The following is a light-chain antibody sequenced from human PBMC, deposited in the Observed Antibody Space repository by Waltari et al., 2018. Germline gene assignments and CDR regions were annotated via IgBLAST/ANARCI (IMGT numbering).Light chain of an antibody. V-gene: IGLV2-23*01. Sequence: QSALTQPASVSGSPGQSITISCTGTSSDVGSYNLVSWYLHHPGKAPKLMIYEGSKRPSGVSNRFSGSKSGNTASLTISGLQAEDEADYYCCSYAGISTWVFGGGTKLTVL. CDR2: EGS. CDR3: CSYAGISTWV. CDR1: SSDVGSYNL. J-gene: IGLJ3*02.